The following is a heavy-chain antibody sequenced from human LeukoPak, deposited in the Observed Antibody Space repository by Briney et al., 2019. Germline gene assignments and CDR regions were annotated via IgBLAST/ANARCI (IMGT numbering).Heavy chain of an antibody. D-gene: IGHD2-15*01. V-gene: IGHV4-39*01. CDR3: ASRGAGWRGDAFDI. CDR2: IYYSGST. CDR1: GGSVSSGSYY. Sequence: PSETLSLTCTVSGGSVSSGSYYWSWIRQPPGKGLEWIGYIYYSGSTYYNPSLKSRVTISVDTSKNQFSLKLSSVTAADTAVYYCASRGAGWRGDAFDIWGQGTMVTVSS. J-gene: IGHJ3*02.